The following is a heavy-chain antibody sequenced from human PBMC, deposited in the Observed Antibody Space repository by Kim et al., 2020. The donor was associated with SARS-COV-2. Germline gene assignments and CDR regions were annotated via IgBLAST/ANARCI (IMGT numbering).Heavy chain of an antibody. CDR1: GFTFSSYG. V-gene: IGHV3-30*18. Sequence: GGSLRLSCAASGFTFSSYGMHWVRQAPGKGLEWVAVISYDGSNKYYADSVKGRFTISRDNSKNTLYLQMNSLRAEDTAVYYCAKGGGWFGELLSHWGQGTLVTVSS. J-gene: IGHJ4*02. D-gene: IGHD3-10*01. CDR2: ISYDGSNK. CDR3: AKGGGWFGELLSH.